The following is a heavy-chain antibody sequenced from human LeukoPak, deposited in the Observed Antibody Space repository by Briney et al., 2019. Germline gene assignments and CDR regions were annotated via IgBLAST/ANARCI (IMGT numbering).Heavy chain of an antibody. Sequence: PRGSLRLSCAASGFTFSTYAMNWVRQAPAKGLEWVSTIGGGGPTTDYADSVKDRFTISRGNSKNTLYLQMNSLRAEDTAVYFCARGFLGGTDQYFDSWGQGTLVTVSS. CDR1: GFTFSTYA. V-gene: IGHV3-23*01. CDR3: ARGFLGGTDQYFDS. J-gene: IGHJ4*02. D-gene: IGHD6-19*01. CDR2: IGGGGPTT.